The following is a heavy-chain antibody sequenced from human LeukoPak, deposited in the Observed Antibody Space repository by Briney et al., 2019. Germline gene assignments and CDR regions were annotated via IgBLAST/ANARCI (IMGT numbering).Heavy chain of an antibody. CDR1: GFTFSSYS. Sequence: GGSLRLSCAASGFTFSSYSMNWVRQAPGKGLVWVSRINRDGSSTNYADSVKGRFTISRDNAKNTLYLQMNSLRGEDTAVYYCARASTPYYYDSSGSFDYWGQGTLVTVSS. V-gene: IGHV3-74*01. D-gene: IGHD3-22*01. CDR2: INRDGSST. J-gene: IGHJ4*02. CDR3: ARASTPYYYDSSGSFDY.